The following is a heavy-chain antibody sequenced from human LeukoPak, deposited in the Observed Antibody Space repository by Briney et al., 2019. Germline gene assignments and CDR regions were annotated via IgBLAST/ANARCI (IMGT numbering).Heavy chain of an antibody. CDR3: AKDTMVGGAYYYYGMDV. CDR2: ISGSGGST. CDR1: GFTFSSYA. V-gene: IGHV3-23*01. D-gene: IGHD3-10*01. Sequence: GGSLRLSCAASGFTFSSYAMSWVRQAPGKGLEWVSAISGSGGSTYYADSVKGRFTISRDNSKNTLYLQMNSLRAEDTAVYYCAKDTMVGGAYYYYGMDVWGQGTTVTVSS. J-gene: IGHJ6*02.